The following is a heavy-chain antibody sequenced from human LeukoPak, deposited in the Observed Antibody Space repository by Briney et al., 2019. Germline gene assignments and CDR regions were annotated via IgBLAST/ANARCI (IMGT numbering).Heavy chain of an antibody. Sequence: PGGSLRLSCAASGFTFSSYSMNWVRQAPGKGLEWVSSISSSSSYIYYADSVKGRFTISRDNAKNSLYLQMNSLRAEDTAVYYCARDFSVAGTGRAEYFQHWGQGTLVTVSS. V-gene: IGHV3-21*01. J-gene: IGHJ1*01. CDR3: ARDFSVAGTGRAEYFQH. CDR2: ISSSSSYI. D-gene: IGHD6-19*01. CDR1: GFTFSSYS.